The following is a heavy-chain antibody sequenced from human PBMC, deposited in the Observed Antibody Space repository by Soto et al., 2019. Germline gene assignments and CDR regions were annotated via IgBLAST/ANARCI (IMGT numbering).Heavy chain of an antibody. CDR3: ASDISGRADV. D-gene: IGHD3-10*01. V-gene: IGHV3-74*03. Sequence: GVSLRLSGAASGFTFSSYWMHWVRPAPGKALVWVSRRNEDWGTPVYACSVKGRLTSSRCNASNAQCLKMNSLRVEHTPVYYCASDISGRADVWGQGTTVTVSS. J-gene: IGHJ6*02. CDR2: RNEDWGTP. CDR1: GFTFSSYW.